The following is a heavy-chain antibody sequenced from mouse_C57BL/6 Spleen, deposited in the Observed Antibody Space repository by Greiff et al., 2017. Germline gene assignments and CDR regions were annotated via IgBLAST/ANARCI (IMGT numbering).Heavy chain of an antibody. CDR3: ARAGDGYYVGWFAY. CDR2: IYPGDGDT. CDR1: GYAFSSYW. V-gene: IGHV1-80*01. D-gene: IGHD2-3*01. J-gene: IGHJ3*01. Sequence: VQLQQSGAELVKPGASVKISCKASGYAFSSYWMNWVKQRPGKGLEWIGQIYPGDGDTNYNGKFKGKATLTADKSSSTAYMQLSSLTSEDSAVYFCARAGDGYYVGWFAYWGQGTLVTVSA.